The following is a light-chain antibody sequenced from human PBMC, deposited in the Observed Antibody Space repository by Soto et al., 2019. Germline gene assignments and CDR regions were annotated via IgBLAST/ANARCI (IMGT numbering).Light chain of an antibody. CDR1: SSNIGAGYD. CDR3: QSYDVSLSASV. CDR2: GNN. Sequence: QSVLTQPPSVSGAPGQRVTISCSGSSSNIGAGYDVHWYQQVPGTAPKLLIYGNNNRPSGVPDRFSGSKSGTSASLAITGLQAEDEADDYCQSYDVSLSASVFGSGTKVTVL. V-gene: IGLV1-40*01. J-gene: IGLJ1*01.